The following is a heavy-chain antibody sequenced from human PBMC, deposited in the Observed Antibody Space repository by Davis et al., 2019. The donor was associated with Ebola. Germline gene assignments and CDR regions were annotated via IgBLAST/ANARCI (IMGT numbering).Heavy chain of an antibody. Sequence: GESLKISCTASVITFSSYAMTWVRQAPGKGLEWVSAISGSGGSTYYADSVKGRFTISRDNSKKTLYLQMNSLRAEDTAVYYCARSGYSYGYATTQGDYWGQGTLVTVSS. CDR1: VITFSSYA. J-gene: IGHJ4*02. CDR2: ISGSGGST. D-gene: IGHD5-18*01. V-gene: IGHV3-23*01. CDR3: ARSGYSYGYATTQGDY.